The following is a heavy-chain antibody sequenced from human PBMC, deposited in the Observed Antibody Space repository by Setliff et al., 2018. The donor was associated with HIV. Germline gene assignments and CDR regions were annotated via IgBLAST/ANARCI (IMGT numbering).Heavy chain of an antibody. Sequence: ASVKVSCKASGSSFARYGLSWVRQAPGQGLEWMGWISGFNGNTKYAQSFQDRVAMTTETATSTAYMEMRSLRSDDTAMCYCATDRLIKLIWGVIKELAYWGQGTLVTVSS. CDR1: GSSFARYG. J-gene: IGHJ4*02. CDR2: ISGFNGNT. V-gene: IGHV1-18*01. D-gene: IGHD3-10*01. CDR3: ATDRLIKLIWGVIKELAY.